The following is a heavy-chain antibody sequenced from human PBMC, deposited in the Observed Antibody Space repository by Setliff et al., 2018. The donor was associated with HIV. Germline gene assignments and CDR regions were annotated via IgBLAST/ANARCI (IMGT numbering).Heavy chain of an antibody. CDR3: AKGPPLVISLPDF. J-gene: IGHJ4*02. CDR2: IIPIFGTA. V-gene: IGHV1-69*13. D-gene: IGHD3-9*01. CDR1: GGTFSNYA. Sequence: VASVKVSCKASGGTFSNYAISWVRQAPGQGPGWMGGIIPIFGTAHYAQRFQGRVTITADESTNTAYMELSSLISEDTALYYCAKGPPLVISLPDFWGQGTLVTVSS.